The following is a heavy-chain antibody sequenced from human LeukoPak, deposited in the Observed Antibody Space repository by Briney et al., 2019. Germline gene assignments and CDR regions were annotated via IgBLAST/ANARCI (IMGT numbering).Heavy chain of an antibody. CDR2: INPNSGGT. V-gene: IGHV1-2*06. CDR3: LESSDAFDI. CDR1: GYTFTVYY. J-gene: IGHJ3*02. Sequence: ASVTVSCKASGYTFTVYYMHWVRQAPGQGLEWMGRINPNSGGTNYAQKFQGRVTMTRDTSISTAYMELSRLRSDDTAVYYCLESSDAFDIWGQGTMVTVSS.